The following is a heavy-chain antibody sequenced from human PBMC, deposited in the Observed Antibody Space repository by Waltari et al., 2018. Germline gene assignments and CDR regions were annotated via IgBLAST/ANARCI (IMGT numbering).Heavy chain of an antibody. Sequence: QVQLQESGPGLVKPSQTLSLTCTVSGGSISSGSYYWSWIRQPAGTGREWIGYIYTSGSTNYNPSLKSRVTISVDTSKNQFSLKLSSVTAADTAVYYCARMITFGGVIVIGGVGAFDIWGQGTMVTVSS. J-gene: IGHJ3*02. CDR2: IYTSGST. D-gene: IGHD3-16*02. CDR3: ARMITFGGVIVIGGVGAFDI. CDR1: GGSISSGSYY. V-gene: IGHV4-61*09.